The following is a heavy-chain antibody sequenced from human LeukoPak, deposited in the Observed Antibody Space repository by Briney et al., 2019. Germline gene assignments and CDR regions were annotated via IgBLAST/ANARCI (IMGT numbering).Heavy chain of an antibody. CDR3: ARLSAVPNDYGDAGGG. J-gene: IGHJ4*02. Sequence: PGGSLRLSCAASGFTFSSYAMHWVRQAPGKGLEWVAVISYDGSNKYCAGSVKGRFTISRDNSKNTLYLQMNSLRAEDTAVYYCARLSAVPNDYGDAGGGWGQGTLVTVSS. CDR2: ISYDGSNK. D-gene: IGHD4-17*01. V-gene: IGHV3-30-3*01. CDR1: GFTFSSYA.